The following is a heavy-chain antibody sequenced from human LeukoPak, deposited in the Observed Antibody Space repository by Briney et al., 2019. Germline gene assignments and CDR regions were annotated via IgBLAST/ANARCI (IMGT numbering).Heavy chain of an antibody. CDR1: GDSVSSNSAV. J-gene: IGHJ5*02. Sequence: SQTLSLTCAISGDSVSSNSAVWNWIRQSPSRGLEWLGKTYYRSKWYHDYAVSVKSRISINPDTSKNQFSLQLNSVTPEDTAVYYCARDAGTAVAGWRFDPWGQGTLVTVSS. CDR3: ARDAGTAVAGWRFDP. V-gene: IGHV6-1*01. D-gene: IGHD6-19*01. CDR2: TYYRSKWYH.